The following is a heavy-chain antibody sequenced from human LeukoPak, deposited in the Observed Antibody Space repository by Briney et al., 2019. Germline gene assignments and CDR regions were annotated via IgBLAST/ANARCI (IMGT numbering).Heavy chain of an antibody. Sequence: GGSLRLSCAASGFTFSRYGMHWVRQAPGKGLDWVAVIWYDGSNKYYADSVKGRFTISRDNSKNTLYLQMNSLRAEDTAVYYCARGYYGSGSGSGPLQFDPWGQGTLVTVSS. CDR1: GFTFSRYG. J-gene: IGHJ5*02. V-gene: IGHV3-33*01. CDR3: ARGYYGSGSGSGPLQFDP. CDR2: IWYDGSNK. D-gene: IGHD3-10*01.